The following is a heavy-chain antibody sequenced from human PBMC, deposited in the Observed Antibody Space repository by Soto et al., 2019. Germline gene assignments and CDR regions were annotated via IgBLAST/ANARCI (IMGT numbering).Heavy chain of an antibody. CDR1: GFTFSSYS. D-gene: IGHD2-2*01. CDR2: ISSSSSTI. Sequence: EVQLVESGGGLVQPGGSLRLSCAASGFTFSSYSMNWVRQAPGKGLEWVSYISSSSSTIYYADSVKGRFTISRDNAKNSLYLQMNSLRAEDTAVYYCARPYPSRAVVPAAIPLSTIWGQGTMVTVSS. J-gene: IGHJ3*02. V-gene: IGHV3-48*01. CDR3: ARPYPSRAVVPAAIPLSTI.